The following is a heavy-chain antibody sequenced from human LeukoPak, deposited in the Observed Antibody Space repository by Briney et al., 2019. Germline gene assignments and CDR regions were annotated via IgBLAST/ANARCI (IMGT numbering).Heavy chain of an antibody. V-gene: IGHV4-38-2*02. CDR2: IYHSGST. Sequence: SETLSLTCTVSGYFSSRDYYWGWIRQPPGKGLEWIGSIYHSGSTYYNPSLKSRVTISVGTSKNQFSLKLSSVTAADTAVYYCARLPNLGYCSSTSCPGFDPWGQGTLVTVSS. D-gene: IGHD2-2*01. J-gene: IGHJ5*02. CDR1: GYFSSRDYY. CDR3: ARLPNLGYCSSTSCPGFDP.